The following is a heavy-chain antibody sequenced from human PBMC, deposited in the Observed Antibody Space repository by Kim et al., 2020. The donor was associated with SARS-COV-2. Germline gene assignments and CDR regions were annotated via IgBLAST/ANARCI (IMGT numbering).Heavy chain of an antibody. CDR3: ARDGDHTSGYGFDF. J-gene: IGHJ4*02. Sequence: GGSLRLSCAASGFTFSRYDIHWVRQAPGKGLEWVAVIRNDGSKKYYADSVKGRFTISRDNSKNTEYLQMDRLRAEDTAVYYCARDGDHTSGYGFDFWGQG. D-gene: IGHD3-22*01. CDR2: IRNDGSKK. CDR1: GFTFSRYD. V-gene: IGHV3-33*01.